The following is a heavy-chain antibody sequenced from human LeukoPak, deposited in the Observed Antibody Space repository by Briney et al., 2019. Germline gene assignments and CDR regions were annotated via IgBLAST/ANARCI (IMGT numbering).Heavy chain of an antibody. CDR1: GFTFSTYT. Sequence: GGSLRLSCAASGFTFSTYTMTWVRQAPGKGLEWVSGISGTLPSTGRTYHADSVKGRFTISRDNSKDTLYLQMNSLRAEDTAVYYCAKDTEGSSRAEYFQHCGQGTLVTVSS. D-gene: IGHD6-6*01. CDR2: ISGTLPSTGRT. CDR3: AKDTEGSSRAEYFQH. V-gene: IGHV3-23*01. J-gene: IGHJ1*01.